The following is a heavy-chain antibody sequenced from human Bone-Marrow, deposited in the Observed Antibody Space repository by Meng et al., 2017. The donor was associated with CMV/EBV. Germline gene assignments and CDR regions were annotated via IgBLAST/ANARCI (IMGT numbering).Heavy chain of an antibody. CDR2: ISSSGSTI. V-gene: IGHV3-48*03. Sequence: GESLKISCAASGFTFSGYEMNWVRQAPGKGLEWVSYISSSGSTIYYADSVKGRFTISRDNAKNSLYLQMNSLRAEDTAVYYCARALYPSSGWTLIPFDYWGQGTRVTVSS. J-gene: IGHJ4*02. CDR1: GFTFSGYE. CDR3: ARALYPSSGWTLIPFDY. D-gene: IGHD6-19*01.